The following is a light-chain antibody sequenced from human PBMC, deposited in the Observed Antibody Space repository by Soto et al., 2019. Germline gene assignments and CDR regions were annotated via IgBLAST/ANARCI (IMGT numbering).Light chain of an antibody. CDR2: TAS. CDR1: QSISPY. CDR3: QQSYSSPPT. V-gene: IGKV1-39*01. J-gene: IGKJ4*01. Sequence: DIQLTQSPLSLSASVGDRINITCRAIQSISPYLNWYLQKPGEAPQLLIYTASALQSGVPPRFSGSGSGTDFTLTITGLQPEDLATYYCQQSYSSPPTFGGGTKVEI.